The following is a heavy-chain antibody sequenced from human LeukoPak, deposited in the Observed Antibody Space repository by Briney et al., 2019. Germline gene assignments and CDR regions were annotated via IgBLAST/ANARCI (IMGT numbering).Heavy chain of an antibody. D-gene: IGHD4-17*01. V-gene: IGHV3-23*01. J-gene: IGHJ3*01. CDR2: IGYSGGDT. Sequence: PGGSLRLFCTGLGFTFSSFDENWVRQAPGRGLEWVSSIGYSGGDTYYAGSVKGRFTTSRDKSKNTLYLQMNSLGVEDTAIYFCAKDDYGSYDFWGQGTMVTVSS. CDR1: GFTFSSFD. CDR3: AKDDYGSYDF.